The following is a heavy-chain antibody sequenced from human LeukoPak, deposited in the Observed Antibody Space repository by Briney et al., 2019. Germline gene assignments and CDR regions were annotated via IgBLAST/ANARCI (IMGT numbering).Heavy chain of an antibody. CDR3: ARAGPLRFLEWPPSYFDY. CDR2: INPNSGGT. D-gene: IGHD3-3*01. CDR1: GYTFTGYY. Sequence: GASVKVSCKASGYTFTGYYMHWVRQAPGQGLEWMGWINPNSGGTNYAQKFQGRVTMTRDTSISTAYMELSRLRSDDTAVYYCARAGPLRFLEWPPSYFDYWGQGTLVTVSS. V-gene: IGHV1-2*02. J-gene: IGHJ4*02.